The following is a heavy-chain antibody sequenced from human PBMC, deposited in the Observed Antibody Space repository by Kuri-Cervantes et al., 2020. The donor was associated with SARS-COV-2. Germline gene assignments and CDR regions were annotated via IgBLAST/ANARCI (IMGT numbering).Heavy chain of an antibody. V-gene: IGHV4-39*01. CDR3: STPARPGAFDAFDI. D-gene: IGHD6-6*01. CDR1: GGSISSSSYY. CDR2: IYYSGST. Sequence: SETLSLTCTVSGGSISSSSYYWGWIRQPPGKGLEWNGSIYYSGSTYYNPSLKSRVPISVDTSKNQFSLQLSPVTAADTAVYYWSTPARPGAFDAFDIWGQGTMVTVSS. J-gene: IGHJ3*02.